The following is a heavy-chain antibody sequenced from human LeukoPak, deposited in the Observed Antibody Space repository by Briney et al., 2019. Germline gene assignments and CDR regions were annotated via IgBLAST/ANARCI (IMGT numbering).Heavy chain of an antibody. V-gene: IGHV1-69*04. CDR2: IIPVFDMT. J-gene: IGHJ5*02. CDR3: AKGPHDYGDFVYL. D-gene: IGHD4-17*01. Sequence: GASVKVSCKASGHTFDRFPINWVRLAPGQGLEWMERIIPVFDMTHYAPKFQGRITMTADTSTTTVYMELRSLKSEDTAVYFCAKGPHDYGDFVYLWGQGTRVTVSS. CDR1: GHTFDRFP.